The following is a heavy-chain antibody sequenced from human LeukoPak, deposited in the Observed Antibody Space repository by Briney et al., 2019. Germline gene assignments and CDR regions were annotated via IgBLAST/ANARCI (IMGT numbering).Heavy chain of an antibody. J-gene: IGHJ4*02. D-gene: IGHD3-3*01. V-gene: IGHV3-33*06. CDR3: AKEGNDFWSGYSFDY. CDR1: GFTFSSYG. CDR2: IWYDGSNK. Sequence: GGSLRLSCAASGFTFSSYGMHWVRQAPGKGLEWVAVIWYDGSNKYYADSVKGRFTISRDNSKNTLYPQMNSLRAEDTAVYYCAKEGNDFWSGYSFDYWGQGTLVTVSS.